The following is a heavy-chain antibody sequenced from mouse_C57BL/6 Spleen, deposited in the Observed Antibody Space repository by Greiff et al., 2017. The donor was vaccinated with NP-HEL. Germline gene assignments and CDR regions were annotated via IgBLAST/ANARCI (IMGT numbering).Heavy chain of an antibody. J-gene: IGHJ3*01. CDR3: AREYYDYDWFAY. V-gene: IGHV5-17*01. Sequence: EVKLQESGGGLVKPGGSLKLSCAASGFTFSDYGMHWVRQAPEKGLEWVAYISSGSSTIYYADTVKGRFTISRDNAKNTLFLQMTSLRSEDTAMYYCAREYYDYDWFAYWGQGTLVTVSA. D-gene: IGHD2-4*01. CDR2: ISSGSSTI. CDR1: GFTFSDYG.